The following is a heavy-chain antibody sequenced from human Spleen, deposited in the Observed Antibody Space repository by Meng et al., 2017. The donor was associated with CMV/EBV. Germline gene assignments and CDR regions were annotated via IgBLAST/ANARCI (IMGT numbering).Heavy chain of an antibody. V-gene: IGHV1-18*01. Sequence: ASVKVSCKASDYTFISYGINWVRQAPGQGLEWMGWISAYNGNRNYAQKLQGRVTMTTDTSTRTAYMELRSLRSDDTAVYYCARAGLRRNPAYFDYWGQGTLVTVS. J-gene: IGHJ4*01. CDR1: DYTFISYG. CDR3: ARAGLRRNPAYFDY. CDR2: ISAYNGNR. D-gene: IGHD5-12*01.